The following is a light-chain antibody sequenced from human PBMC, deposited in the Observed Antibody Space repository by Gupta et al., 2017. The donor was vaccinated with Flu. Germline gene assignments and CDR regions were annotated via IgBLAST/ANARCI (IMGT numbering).Light chain of an antibody. Sequence: QSALTQPASVSGSPGQSITISCTGTSSDVGGYNYVSWYQQSPGTAPKLMIYEVSNRPSGVSNRFSGSKSDNTASLTISGLQAEDEADYYCSSYTTTSTDVFGTGTKVTVL. CDR2: EVS. V-gene: IGLV2-14*01. CDR3: SSYTTTSTDV. CDR1: SSDVGGYNY. J-gene: IGLJ1*01.